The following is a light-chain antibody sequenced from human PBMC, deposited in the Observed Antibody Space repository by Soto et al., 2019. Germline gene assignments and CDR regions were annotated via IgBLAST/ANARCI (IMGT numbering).Light chain of an antibody. CDR1: SSDVGGYNY. Sequence: QSVLTQPASVSGSPGQSIAISCTGTSSDVGGYNYVSWYQQHPGKVPKLIIYDVSNRPSGVSDRFSGSKSGNTASLTISGLQAEDEADYYCSSYTANSTLDVFGTGTKVTVL. J-gene: IGLJ1*01. CDR3: SSYTANSTLDV. CDR2: DVS. V-gene: IGLV2-14*01.